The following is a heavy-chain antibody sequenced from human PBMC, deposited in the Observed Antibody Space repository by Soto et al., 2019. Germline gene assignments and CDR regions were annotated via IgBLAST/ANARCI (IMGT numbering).Heavy chain of an antibody. V-gene: IGHV3-23*01. CDR2: ISGDGATT. D-gene: IGHD6-19*01. CDR3: AKARYSSGSGGFDY. J-gene: IGHJ4*02. CDR1: GFTFRSSA. Sequence: GGSLRLSCAASGFTFRSSALTWVRQAPGKGLESVSGISGDGATTYHADSVRGRFTISRDNSKNTLNLQMNSLRAEDTAVYYCAKARYSSGSGGFDYWGQGTLVTVSS.